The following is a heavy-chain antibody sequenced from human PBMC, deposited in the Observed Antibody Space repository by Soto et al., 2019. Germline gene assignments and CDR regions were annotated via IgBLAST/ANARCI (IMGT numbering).Heavy chain of an antibody. CDR3: ARVGDYYDFWSGYWGGGTYYYYMDV. D-gene: IGHD3-3*01. V-gene: IGHV1-8*01. CDR1: GYTFTSYD. J-gene: IGHJ6*03. Sequence: ASVKVSCKASGYTFTSYDINWVRQATGQGLEWMGWMNPNSGNTGYAQKFQGRVTMTRNTSISTAYMELSSLRSEDTAVYYCARVGDYYDFWSGYWGGGTYYYYMDVWGKGTTVTVSS. CDR2: MNPNSGNT.